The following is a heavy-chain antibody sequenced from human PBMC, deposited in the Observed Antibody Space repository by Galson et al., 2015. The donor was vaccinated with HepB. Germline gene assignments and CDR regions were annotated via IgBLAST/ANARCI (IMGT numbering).Heavy chain of an antibody. CDR2: INPSGGST. D-gene: IGHD3-10*01. Sequence: SVKVSCKASGYTFTSYYMHCVRQAPGQGLEWMGIINPSGGSTSYAQKLQGKVTLTRDTSTSTVYMELSSLRSEDTAVYYCAREGGYYGSGPLKPWGQGTLVTVSS. CDR1: GYTFTSYY. V-gene: IGHV1-46*04. CDR3: AREGGYYGSGPLKP. J-gene: IGHJ5*02.